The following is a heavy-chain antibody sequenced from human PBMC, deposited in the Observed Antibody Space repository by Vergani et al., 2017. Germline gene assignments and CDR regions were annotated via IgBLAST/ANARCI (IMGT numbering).Heavy chain of an antibody. Sequence: QVQLQESGPGLVKPSETLSLTCTVSGGSVSSGSYYWSWIRQPAGKGLEWIGYIYYSGSTNYNPSLKSRVTISVDTSKNQFSLKLSSVTAADTAVYYCARGGYYMDVWGKGTTVTVSS. D-gene: IGHD1-26*01. V-gene: IGHV4-61*10. CDR3: ARGGYYMDV. CDR2: IYYSGST. CDR1: GGSVSSGSYY. J-gene: IGHJ6*03.